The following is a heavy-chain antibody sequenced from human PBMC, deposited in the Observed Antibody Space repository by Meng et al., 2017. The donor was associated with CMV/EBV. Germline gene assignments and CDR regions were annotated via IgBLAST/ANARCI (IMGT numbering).Heavy chain of an antibody. J-gene: IGHJ4*02. V-gene: IGHV1-18*01. Sequence: ASVKVSCKASGYTFTSYGISWVRQAPGQGLEWMGWISAYNGNTNYAQKLQGRVTMTTDTSTSTAYMELRSLRSDDTAVYYCARDTTIFGAVPIPWGYWGQGTLVTVSS. CDR3: ARDTTIFGAVPIPWGY. D-gene: IGHD3-3*01. CDR1: GYTFTSYG. CDR2: ISAYNGNT.